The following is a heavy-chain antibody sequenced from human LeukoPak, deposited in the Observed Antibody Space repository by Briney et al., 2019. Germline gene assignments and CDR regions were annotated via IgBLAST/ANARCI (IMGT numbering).Heavy chain of an antibody. CDR3: ARVREGLSYYYHSSGYYLLDY. CDR2: ICYSGSP. V-gene: IGHV4-31*03. Sequence: NPSETLSPTCTVSGGSISSGGYYWSWIPRHAGKGLEWIGYICYSGSPYYNPSLTSRVTISVDTPKNRSSLKLTSVTAADTAVYYCARVREGLSYYYHSSGYYLLDYWGQGTLVTVSS. CDR1: GGSISSGGYY. J-gene: IGHJ4*02. D-gene: IGHD3-22*01.